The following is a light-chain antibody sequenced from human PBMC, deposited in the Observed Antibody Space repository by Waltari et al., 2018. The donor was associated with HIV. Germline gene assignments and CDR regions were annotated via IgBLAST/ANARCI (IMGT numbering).Light chain of an antibody. J-gene: IGLJ2*01. CDR2: EVS. CDR1: SSNVGSYNL. Sequence: QSALTQPASVSGSPGQSITISCTGTSSNVGSYNLVSWYQQHPGIAPKLMIYEVSKRPSGVSNRFSGSKSGNTASLTIPGLQAEDEADYYCCSYTGTNPFLLFGGGTKLTVL. V-gene: IGLV2-23*02. CDR3: CSYTGTNPFLL.